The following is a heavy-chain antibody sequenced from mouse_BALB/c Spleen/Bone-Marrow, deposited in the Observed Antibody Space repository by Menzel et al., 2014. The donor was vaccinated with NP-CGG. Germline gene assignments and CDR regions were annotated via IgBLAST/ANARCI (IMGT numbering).Heavy chain of an antibody. Sequence: QVQLQQPGTELMKPGASVKISCKATGYTFSSYWIEWVNQRPGHGLEWIGEFLPGSGSTNYNEKFKGKATFTADTSSNTAYMQLSSLTSEDSAVYYCARRGHGFAWFAYWGQGTLVTVSA. CDR2: FLPGSGST. CDR1: GYTFSSYW. V-gene: IGHV1-9*01. D-gene: IGHD1-2*01. J-gene: IGHJ3*01. CDR3: ARRGHGFAWFAY.